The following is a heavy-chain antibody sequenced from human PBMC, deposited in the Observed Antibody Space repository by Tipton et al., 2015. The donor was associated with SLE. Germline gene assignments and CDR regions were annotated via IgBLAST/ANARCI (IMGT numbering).Heavy chain of an antibody. J-gene: IGHJ4*02. Sequence: LSLTCTVSGGSISSYYWSWIRQPPGKGLEWIGYIYYGGSTNYNPSLKSRVTISVDTSKNQFSLKLSSVTAADTAVYYCARDSRFGYSSSSLFFDYWGQGTLVTVSS. CDR1: GGSISSYY. CDR3: ARDSRFGYSSSSLFFDY. V-gene: IGHV4-59*01. D-gene: IGHD6-6*01. CDR2: IYYGGST.